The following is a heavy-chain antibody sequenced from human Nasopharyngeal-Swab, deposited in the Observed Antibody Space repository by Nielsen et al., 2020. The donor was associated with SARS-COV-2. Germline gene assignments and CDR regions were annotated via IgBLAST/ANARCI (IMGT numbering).Heavy chain of an antibody. V-gene: IGHV3-23*01. CDR2: ISGSGGST. CDR1: GFTFSSYA. Sequence: GESLKISCAASGFTFSSYAMSWVRQAPGKGLEWVSAISGSGGSTYYADSVKGRFTISRDNSKNTLYLQMNSLRAEDTAVYYCARDPRQWLSLYYYYYMDVWGKGTTVTVSS. J-gene: IGHJ6*03. CDR3: ARDPRQWLSLYYYYYMDV. D-gene: IGHD6-19*01.